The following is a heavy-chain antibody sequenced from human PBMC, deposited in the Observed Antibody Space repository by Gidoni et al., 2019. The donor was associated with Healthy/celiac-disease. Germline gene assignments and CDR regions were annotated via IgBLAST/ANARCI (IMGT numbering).Heavy chain of an antibody. V-gene: IGHV4-34*01. CDR3: ARGYIRGYSYRPEVPWFDP. CDR2: INHSGST. CDR1: GGSFSGYY. J-gene: IGHJ5*02. D-gene: IGHD5-18*01. Sequence: QVQLQQWGAGLLKPSETLSLTCAVYGGSFSGYYWSWIRQPPGKGLEWIGEINHSGSTNYNPSLKSRVTISVDTSKNQFSLKLSSVTAADTAVYYCARGYIRGYSYRPEVPWFDPWGQGTLVTVSS.